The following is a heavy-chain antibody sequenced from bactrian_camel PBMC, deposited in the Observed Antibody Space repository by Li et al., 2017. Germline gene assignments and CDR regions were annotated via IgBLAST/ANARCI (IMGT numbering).Heavy chain of an antibody. CDR3: AAELDGYGGNPLNCAFAY. CDR1: EYNIRGDG. J-gene: IGHJ6*01. Sequence: HVQLVESGGGSVQAGGSLRLTCVASEYNIRGDGHYCMGWFRQAPGKDREGVAAIDSDGAPGYARSVKDRFSISKDYEKDTVYLQMNSLKPEDTAMYYCAAELDGYGGNPLNCAFAYWGRGTQVTVS. D-gene: IGHD7*01. CDR2: IDSDGAP. V-gene: IGHV3S53*01.